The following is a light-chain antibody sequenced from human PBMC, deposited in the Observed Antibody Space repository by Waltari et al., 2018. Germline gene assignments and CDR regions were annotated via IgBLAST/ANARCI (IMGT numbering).Light chain of an antibody. V-gene: IGKV2-28*01. CDR2: LGS. CDR1: QSLLHSNGYNY. J-gene: IGKJ1*01. Sequence: DIVMTQSPLSLPVTPGEPASISCRSSQSLLHSNGYNYLDWYLQKPGQSPPLLVYLGSNRASGGPDRFSGSGSGTDFTLKISRVEAEDVGVYYCMQALQTPWTFGQGTKVEIK. CDR3: MQALQTPWT.